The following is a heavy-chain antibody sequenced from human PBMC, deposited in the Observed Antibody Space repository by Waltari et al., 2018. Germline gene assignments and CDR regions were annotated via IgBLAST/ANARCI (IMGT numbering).Heavy chain of an antibody. V-gene: IGHV1-3*01. Sequence: QVQLVQSGAEVKKPGASVKVSCKASGYTFTSYAMHWVRQAPGQRLEWMGWINAGNGNTKYSQKFQGRVTITRDTSASTAYMDLNILRSDDTAVYYCARDDAVAEGSYFDYWGQGTLVTVSS. D-gene: IGHD2-15*01. J-gene: IGHJ4*02. CDR3: ARDDAVAEGSYFDY. CDR1: GYTFTSYA. CDR2: INAGNGNT.